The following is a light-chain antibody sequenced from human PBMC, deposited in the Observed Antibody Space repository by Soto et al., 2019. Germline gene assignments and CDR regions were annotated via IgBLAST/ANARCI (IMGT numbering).Light chain of an antibody. Sequence: QSALTQPPSASGPPGQRVTISCSGSSSNIGTNTVNWYQQFPRSAPKLLMYSSNQRPSGVPDRFSGSKSGTSASLAISGLQSEDEADYYCAAWDGSLNVVLFGGGTKLTVL. CDR1: SSNIGTNT. CDR2: SSN. CDR3: AAWDGSLNVVL. V-gene: IGLV1-44*01. J-gene: IGLJ3*02.